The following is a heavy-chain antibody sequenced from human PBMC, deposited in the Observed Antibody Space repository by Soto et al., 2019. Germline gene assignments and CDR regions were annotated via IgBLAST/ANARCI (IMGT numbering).Heavy chain of an antibody. J-gene: IGHJ6*02. CDR1: GCTFSSYA. Sequence: SVKVSCKASGCTFSSYAISCVRQAPGQGLEWMGGIIPIFGTANYAQKFQGRVTITADKSTSTAYMELSSLRSEDTAVYYCARDDGPLGVPAAQFYYYYGMDVWGQGTTVTVSS. D-gene: IGHD2-2*01. CDR3: ARDDGPLGVPAAQFYYYYGMDV. CDR2: IIPIFGTA. V-gene: IGHV1-69*06.